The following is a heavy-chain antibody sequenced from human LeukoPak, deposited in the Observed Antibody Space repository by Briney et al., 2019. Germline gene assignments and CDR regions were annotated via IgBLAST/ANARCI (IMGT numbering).Heavy chain of an antibody. CDR2: ISLGSNTM. V-gene: IGHV3-48*02. CDR3: ARVGNGRSWDY. CDR1: GFTFSSFT. J-gene: IGHJ4*02. D-gene: IGHD2-15*01. Sequence: PGGSLRLSCAASGFTFSSFTMNWARQVPGKGLEWVSYISLGSNTMFYADSVKGRFTISRDNAKNSLYLQMNSPRDDDTAVYYCARVGNGRSWDYWGQGTLVPVSS.